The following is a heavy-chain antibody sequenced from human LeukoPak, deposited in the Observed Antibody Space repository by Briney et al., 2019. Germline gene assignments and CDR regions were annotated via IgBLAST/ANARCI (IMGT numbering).Heavy chain of an antibody. CDR1: GFTFSSYS. D-gene: IGHD2-15*01. CDR3: ARERGGSYYYYYYMDV. CDR2: TRNKANSYTT. J-gene: IGHJ6*03. Sequence: GGSLRLSCAASGFTFSSYSMNWVRQAPGKGLEWVGRTRNKANSYTTEYAASVKGRFTISRDDSKNSLYLQMNSLKTEDTAVYYCARERGGSYYYYYYMDVWGKGTTVTVSS. V-gene: IGHV3-72*01.